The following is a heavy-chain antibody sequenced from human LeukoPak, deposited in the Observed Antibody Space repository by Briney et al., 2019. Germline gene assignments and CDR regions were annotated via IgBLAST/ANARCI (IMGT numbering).Heavy chain of an antibody. CDR3: ARESARSGYDK. V-gene: IGHV3-66*01. CDR2: IYSGGST. D-gene: IGHD5-12*01. Sequence: GGSLRLSCAASGFTVSSNYMSWVRQAPGKGLEWVSVIYSGGSTYYADSVKGRFTISRDNSKNTLYLQMNSLRAEDTAVYYCARESARSGYDKWGQGTLVTVSS. CDR1: GFTVSSNY. J-gene: IGHJ4*02.